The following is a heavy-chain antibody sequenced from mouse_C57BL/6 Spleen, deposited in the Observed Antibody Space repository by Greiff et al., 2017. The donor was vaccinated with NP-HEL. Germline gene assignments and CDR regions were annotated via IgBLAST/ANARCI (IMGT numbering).Heavy chain of an antibody. Sequence: EVQLVESGGGLVQPKGSLKLSCAASGFTFNTYAMHWVRQAPGKGLEWVARIRSKSSNYATYYADSVKDRFTISRDDSQSMLYLQMNNLKTEDTAMYYCVRDSRYYYGSSWYFDVWGTGTTVTVSS. J-gene: IGHJ1*03. CDR1: GFTFNTYA. V-gene: IGHV10-3*01. CDR2: IRSKSSNYAT. CDR3: VRDSRYYYGSSWYFDV. D-gene: IGHD1-1*01.